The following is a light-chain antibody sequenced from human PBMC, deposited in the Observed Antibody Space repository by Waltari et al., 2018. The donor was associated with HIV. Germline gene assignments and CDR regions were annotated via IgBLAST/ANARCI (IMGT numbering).Light chain of an antibody. CDR3: QQRSSWPASST. CDR1: QSVGNF. V-gene: IGKV3-11*01. Sequence: EIVLTQSPDTLSLSPGASATLSCRASQSVGNFLAWYQQKPGQPTRILVCYASNGATGIPARFSGSGSGTDVTLTISRLEAEDFTVYYCQQRSSWPASSTFGQGTRVEIK. J-gene: IGKJ5*01. CDR2: YAS.